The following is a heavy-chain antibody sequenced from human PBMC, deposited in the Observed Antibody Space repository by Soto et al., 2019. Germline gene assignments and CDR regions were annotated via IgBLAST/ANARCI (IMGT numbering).Heavy chain of an antibody. Sequence: QVRLVQSGAEVKKPGSSVKVACEASGGTFSSYAVTWVRQAPGQGLEWMGGIIPIVTTTNYAKKFQGRLTISADKSTSSSYVELSSLRSAETAVYSVASVLYNFWSRYHYYGMDVWGQGTAVIVSS. CDR1: GGTFSSYA. J-gene: IGHJ6*02. CDR3: ASVLYNFWSRYHYYGMDV. V-gene: IGHV1-69*06. D-gene: IGHD3-3*01. CDR2: IIPIVTTT.